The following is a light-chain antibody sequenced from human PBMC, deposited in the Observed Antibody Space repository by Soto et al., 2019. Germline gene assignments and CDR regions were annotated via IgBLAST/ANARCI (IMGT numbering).Light chain of an antibody. Sequence: VLTQSPATLSLSPGERATLSCRASENVRTFVDWYQQKPGQAPRLLIYGASNRSADIPARFSGSGSGTDFTLTMSDLELEDFAVYYCEQHSHWPPWKFGLGTRVEIQ. CDR1: ENVRTF. CDR3: EQHSHWPPWK. J-gene: IGKJ1*01. V-gene: IGKV3-11*01. CDR2: GAS.